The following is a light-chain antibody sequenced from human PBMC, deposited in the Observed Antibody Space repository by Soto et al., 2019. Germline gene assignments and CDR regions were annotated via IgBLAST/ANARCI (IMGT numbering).Light chain of an antibody. J-gene: IGKJ2*01. V-gene: IGKV1-9*01. CDR3: QQLYTYRHT. Sequence: IQVTQSPSTLSASVGDRVTITCRTSQGVLNSLAWYQQKSGEAPRLLIYSISSLKSGVPSRFSGSGSGAEFTLTITNLQPEDFATYFCQQLYTYRHTFGLGTQLQI. CDR2: SIS. CDR1: QGVLNS.